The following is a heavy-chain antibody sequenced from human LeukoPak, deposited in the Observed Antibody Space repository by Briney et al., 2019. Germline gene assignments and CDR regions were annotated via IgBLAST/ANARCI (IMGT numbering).Heavy chain of an antibody. CDR2: INHSGST. CDR3: ARAFAGTFDI. J-gene: IGHJ3*02. D-gene: IGHD6-13*01. CDR1: GDSISSYY. Sequence: SETLSLTCTVSGDSISSYYWSWIRQPPGKGLEWIGEINHSGSTNYNPSLKSRVTISVDTSKNQFSLKVSSVTAADTAVYYCARAFAGTFDIWGQGTMVTVSS. V-gene: IGHV4-34*01.